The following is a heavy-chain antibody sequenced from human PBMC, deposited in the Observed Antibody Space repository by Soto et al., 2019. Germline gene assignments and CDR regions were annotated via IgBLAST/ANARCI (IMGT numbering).Heavy chain of an antibody. D-gene: IGHD3-3*01. CDR3: AKGIPAGYDFWSGYPRSFDY. Sequence: EVQLLESGGGLVQPGGSLRLSCAASGFTFSSYAMSWVSQAPGKGLEWVSAISGSGGSTYYADSVKGRFTISRDNSKNTLYLQMNSLRAEDTAVYYCAKGIPAGYDFWSGYPRSFDYWGQGTLVTVSS. J-gene: IGHJ4*02. CDR1: GFTFSSYA. V-gene: IGHV3-23*01. CDR2: ISGSGGST.